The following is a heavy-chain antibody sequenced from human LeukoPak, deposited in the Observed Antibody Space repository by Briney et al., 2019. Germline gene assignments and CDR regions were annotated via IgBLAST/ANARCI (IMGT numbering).Heavy chain of an antibody. V-gene: IGHV5-51*01. CDR3: ARLKGTTVTPNFDY. J-gene: IGHJ4*02. CDR2: IWPGDSDV. CDR1: GYSFPNYW. D-gene: IGHD4-17*01. Sequence: GESLKISCKGSGYSFPNYWIAWVRQMPGKGLEWMGIIWPGDSDVKYSPSFQGQVTISADKSISTVYLQWSSLKASDTAIYFCARLKGTTVTPNFDYWGPGMLVTVSS.